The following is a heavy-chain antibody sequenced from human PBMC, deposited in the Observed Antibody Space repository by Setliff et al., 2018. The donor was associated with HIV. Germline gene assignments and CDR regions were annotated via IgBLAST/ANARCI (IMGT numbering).Heavy chain of an antibody. CDR2: VNPNSGVT. V-gene: IGHV1-2*02. J-gene: IGHJ6*03. CDR1: GYSFTAYY. D-gene: IGHD5-18*01. CDR3: ATLGYSYCPGHNYYYYTDV. Sequence: ASVKVSCKASGYSFTAYYMHWLRQAPGQGLEWMGWVNPNSGVTNFAQKFQGRVTMNRDTSISTAYMELSSLRSDDTAVYYCATLGYSYCPGHNYYYYTDVWGKGTTVTGSS.